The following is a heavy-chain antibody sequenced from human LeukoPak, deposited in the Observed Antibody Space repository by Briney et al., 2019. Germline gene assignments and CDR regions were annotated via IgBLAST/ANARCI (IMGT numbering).Heavy chain of an antibody. Sequence: SETLSLTCAVYGGSFSGYHWGWIRQPPGKGLEWIGSIYYSGSTYYNPSLKSRVTISVDTSKNQFSLKLSSVTAADTAVYYCARELWDIVVVVAATTFDYWGQGTLVTVSS. J-gene: IGHJ4*02. CDR2: IYYSGST. CDR3: ARELWDIVVVVAATTFDY. V-gene: IGHV4-34*01. D-gene: IGHD2-15*01. CDR1: GGSFSGYH.